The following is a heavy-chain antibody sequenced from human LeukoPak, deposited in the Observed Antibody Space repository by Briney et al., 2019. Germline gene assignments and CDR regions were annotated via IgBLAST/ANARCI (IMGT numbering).Heavy chain of an antibody. CDR1: GFTFSSYS. CDR2: ISGSSRPI. Sequence: GGSLRLSCAASGFTFSSYSMNWVRQAPGRGLEWVSYISGSSRPIYYADSVKGRFTISRDNSKNTLFLQMNSLRAEDTAVYYCAKDRSLDGGNSNGYFDSWGQGTLVTVSS. V-gene: IGHV3-48*01. CDR3: AKDRSLDGGNSNGYFDS. D-gene: IGHD4-23*01. J-gene: IGHJ4*02.